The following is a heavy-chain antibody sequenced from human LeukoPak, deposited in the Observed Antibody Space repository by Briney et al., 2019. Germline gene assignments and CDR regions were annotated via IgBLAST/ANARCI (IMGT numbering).Heavy chain of an antibody. CDR3: ARSPAQRDAFDV. V-gene: IGHV3-53*01. CDR1: GFTATIYY. Sequence: GGSLRLSCAASGFTATIYYMNWVRQAPGKGLEWVSVIYSGGTTFYADSVRGRFTISRDDSKNTLYLQMNSLTAEDTAVYYCARSPAQRDAFDVWGQGTMVTVSS. D-gene: IGHD6-25*01. J-gene: IGHJ3*01. CDR2: IYSGGTT.